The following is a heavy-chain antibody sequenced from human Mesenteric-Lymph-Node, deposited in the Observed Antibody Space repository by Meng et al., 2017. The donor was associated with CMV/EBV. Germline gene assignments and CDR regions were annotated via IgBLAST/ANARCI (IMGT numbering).Heavy chain of an antibody. D-gene: IGHD4-11*01. J-gene: IGHJ4*02. CDR1: GGSFSGHY. CDR3: ARTIHTLTTRSFDY. CDR2: INHSGST. V-gene: IGHV4-34*09. Sequence: CAVYGGSFSGHYWSWIRQHPGKGLEWIGEINHSGSTYYNPSLKSRVTMSVDTSKNQFSLKLSSVTAADTAVYYCARTIHTLTTRSFDYWGQGTLVTVSS.